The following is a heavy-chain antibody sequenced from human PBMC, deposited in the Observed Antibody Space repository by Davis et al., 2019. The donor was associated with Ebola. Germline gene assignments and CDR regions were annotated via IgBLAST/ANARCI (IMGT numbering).Heavy chain of an antibody. CDR1: GFIFSDKY. CDR2: LYTDGRT. J-gene: IGHJ2*01. V-gene: IGHV3-53*01. D-gene: IGHD4-17*01. Sequence: GESLKISCVVSGFIFSDKYMSCVRQAPGKGLEWVSVLYTDGRTFHSDSVKGRFTISRDNAKNTVSLQMNDLRVEDTAVYYCTRHVPGDFWFFDLWGRGTMVTVSS. CDR3: TRHVPGDFWFFDL.